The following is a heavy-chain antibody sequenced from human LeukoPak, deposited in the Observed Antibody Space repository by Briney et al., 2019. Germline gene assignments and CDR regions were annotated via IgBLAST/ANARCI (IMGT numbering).Heavy chain of an antibody. Sequence: GASVKVSCKASGYTFASYAMHWVRQAPGQRLERMGWINAGNGNTKYSQKFQGRVTITRDTSASTAYMELSSLRSEDTAVYYCATGTNYYDSSGYYSHDAFDIWGQGTMVTVSS. D-gene: IGHD3-22*01. CDR3: ATGTNYYDSSGYYSHDAFDI. V-gene: IGHV1-3*01. J-gene: IGHJ3*02. CDR1: GYTFASYA. CDR2: INAGNGNT.